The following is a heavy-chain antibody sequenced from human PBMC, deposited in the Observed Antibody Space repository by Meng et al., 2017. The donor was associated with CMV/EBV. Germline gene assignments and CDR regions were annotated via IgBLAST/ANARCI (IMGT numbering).Heavy chain of an antibody. J-gene: IGHJ6*02. D-gene: IGHD2-2*01. CDR2: IRYDGSNK. V-gene: IGHV3-30*02. CDR1: GFTFSSYG. CDR3: ARDLRGSSRPIYYGMDV. Sequence: GESLKISCAASGFTFSSYGMHWVRQAPGKGLEWVAFIRYDGSNKYYADSVKGRFTISRDNSKNTLYLQMNSLRAEDTAVYYCARDLRGSSRPIYYGMDVWGQGTTVTVSS.